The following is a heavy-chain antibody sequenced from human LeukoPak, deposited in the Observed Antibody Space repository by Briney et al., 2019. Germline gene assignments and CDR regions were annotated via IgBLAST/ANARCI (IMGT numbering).Heavy chain of an antibody. Sequence: SETLSLTCAVYGESFKDYYWNWIRQAPGKGLEWIGEINQSGSSNYNPSLKSRVTISVDTSKNQFPLKLSSVPAADTAAYYGARSGTYPHSSSYDYRGQGTLVPVSA. CDR1: GESFKDYY. CDR3: ARSGTYPHSSSYDY. J-gene: IGHJ4*02. D-gene: IGHD6-13*01. CDR2: INQSGSS. V-gene: IGHV4-34*01.